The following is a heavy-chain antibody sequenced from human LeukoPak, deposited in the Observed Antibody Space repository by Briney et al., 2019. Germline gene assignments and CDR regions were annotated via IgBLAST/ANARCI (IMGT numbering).Heavy chain of an antibody. D-gene: IGHD4-17*01. Sequence: NARGALRVSCAATGLNFSDYYISRIRQAPGYGPEGVSYNSSSSSYTNYADSVKGRFTISRDNSKNTLYLQMNSLRAEDTAVYYCAKLLLATTVTRDKEDYWGQGTLVTVSS. CDR2: NSSSSSYT. CDR3: AKLLLATTVTRDKEDY. V-gene: IGHV3-11*06. J-gene: IGHJ4*02. CDR1: GLNFSDYY.